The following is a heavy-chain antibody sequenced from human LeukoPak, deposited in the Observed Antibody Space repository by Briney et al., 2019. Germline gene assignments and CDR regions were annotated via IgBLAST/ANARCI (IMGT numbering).Heavy chain of an antibody. V-gene: IGHV4-39*02. J-gene: IGHJ6*03. CDR2: IYYSGST. Sequence: SETLSLTCTVSGGSISSSSYYWGWIRQPPGKGLEWIGSIYYSGSTYYNPSLKSRVTISVDTSKNQFSLKLSSVTAADTAAYYCAREGYCSGGSCYVYYYYYYMDVWGKGTTVTVSS. D-gene: IGHD2-15*01. CDR3: AREGYCSGGSCYVYYYYYYMDV. CDR1: GGSISSSSYY.